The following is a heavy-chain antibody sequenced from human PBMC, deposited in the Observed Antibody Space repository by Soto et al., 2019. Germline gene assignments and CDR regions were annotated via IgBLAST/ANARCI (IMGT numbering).Heavy chain of an antibody. V-gene: IGHV1-69*13. CDR2: IIPIFGTA. D-gene: IGHD2-2*02. Sequence: AASVKVSCKASGGTFSSYAISWVRQAPGQGLEWMGGIIPIFGTANYAQKFQGRVTITADESTSTAYMELSSLRSEDTAVYYCAIAVGYCSSTSCYTGYYYYGMDVWGQGTTVTVSS. CDR1: GGTFSSYA. J-gene: IGHJ6*02. CDR3: AIAVGYCSSTSCYTGYYYYGMDV.